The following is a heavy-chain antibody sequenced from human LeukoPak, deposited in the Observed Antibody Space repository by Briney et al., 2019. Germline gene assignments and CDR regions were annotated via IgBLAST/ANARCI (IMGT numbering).Heavy chain of an antibody. J-gene: IGHJ5*02. CDR3: ARARSGWYGFDP. V-gene: IGHV1-69*13. CDR2: IIPIFGTA. Sequence: SVKVSCKASGGTFSSYAISWVRQAPGQGLEWMGGIIPIFGTANYAQKFQGRVTITADESTSTAYMELSSLRSDDTAVYYCARARSGWYGFDPWGQGALVTVSS. D-gene: IGHD6-19*01. CDR1: GGTFSSYA.